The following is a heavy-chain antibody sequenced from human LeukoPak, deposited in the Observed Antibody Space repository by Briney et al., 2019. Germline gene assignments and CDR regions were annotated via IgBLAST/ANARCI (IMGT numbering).Heavy chain of an antibody. V-gene: IGHV4-59*08. J-gene: IGHJ5*02. Sequence: SGTLSLTCTVSGGSISSYYWSWIRQPPGKGLEWIGYIYYSGSTNYNPSLKSRVTISVDTSKNQFSLKLSSVTAADTAVYYCARQEMGATSNWFDPWGQGTLVTVSS. CDR1: GGSISSYY. CDR2: IYYSGST. D-gene: IGHD1-26*01. CDR3: ARQEMGATSNWFDP.